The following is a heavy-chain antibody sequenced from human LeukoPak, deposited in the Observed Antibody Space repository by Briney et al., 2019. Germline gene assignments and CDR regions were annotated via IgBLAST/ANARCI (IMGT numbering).Heavy chain of an antibody. V-gene: IGHV1-69*02. CDR2: IIPILGIA. J-gene: IGHJ1*01. Sequence: SVKVSGKASGGTFSSYTISWVRQAPGQGLEWMGRIIPILGIANYAQKFQGRVTITADKSTSTAYMELSSLRSEDTAVYYCAISPLPRHFQHWGQGTLVTVSS. CDR1: GGTFSSYT. CDR3: AISPLPRHFQH.